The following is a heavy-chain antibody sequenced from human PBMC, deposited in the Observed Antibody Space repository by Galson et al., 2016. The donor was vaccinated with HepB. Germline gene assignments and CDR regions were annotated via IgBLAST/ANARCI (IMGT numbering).Heavy chain of an antibody. D-gene: IGHD3-16*01. J-gene: IGHJ5*02. CDR1: GDSFTSSSSY. CDR3: ARHVRGLMIRGLNMLALNWFDP. CDR2: IFHTGTT. V-gene: IGHV4-39*01. Sequence: SETLSLTCTVSGDSFTSSSSYWGWIRQPPGKGLEWIGTIFHTGTTYYNPSLKSRVTISADTSKKQFSLELNSVTAADTAVYYCARHVRGLMIRGLNMLALNWFDPWGQGALVTVSS.